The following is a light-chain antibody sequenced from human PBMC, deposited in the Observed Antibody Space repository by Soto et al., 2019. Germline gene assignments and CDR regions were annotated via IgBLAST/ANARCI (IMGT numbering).Light chain of an antibody. J-gene: IGKJ2*01. CDR3: QQYNSYSVT. CDR1: QSISSW. V-gene: IGKV1-5*01. CDR2: DAS. Sequence: DIQMTQSPSTLSASVGDRVTITCRASQSISSWLAWYQQKPGKAPKLLIYDASSLESGVPSRFSGSGSGTEFTLSINSAQPDDSATYYYQQYNSYSVTFARGTKLEIK.